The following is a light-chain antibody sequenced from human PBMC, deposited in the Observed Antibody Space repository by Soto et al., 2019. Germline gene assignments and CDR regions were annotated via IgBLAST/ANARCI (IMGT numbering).Light chain of an antibody. V-gene: IGKV3-20*01. CDR1: QSVSSSY. Sequence: EIVLTQSPGTLSLSPGERATLSCRASQSVSSSYLAWYQQKPGQAPRLLIYGASSRATGIPDRFSGSGSGTGFTLTNSRLVPEEFAVYYCQQYGSSPRTFGQGTKVEIK. CDR3: QQYGSSPRT. J-gene: IGKJ1*01. CDR2: GAS.